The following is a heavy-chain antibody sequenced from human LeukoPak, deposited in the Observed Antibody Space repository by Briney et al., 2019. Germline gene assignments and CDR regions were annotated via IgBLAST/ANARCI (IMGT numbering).Heavy chain of an antibody. J-gene: IGHJ6*02. CDR2: IGGSGSTT. V-gene: IGHV3-23*01. D-gene: IGHD4-17*01. CDR3: ARGGYGDYGMDV. CDR1: GFTFTSYA. Sequence: GGSLRLSCAASGFTFTSYAMTWVRQAPGKRLEWVSTIGGSGSTTYYADSVKGRFTISRDNAKNSLYLQMNSLRAEDTAVYYCARGGYGDYGMDVWGQGTTVTVSS.